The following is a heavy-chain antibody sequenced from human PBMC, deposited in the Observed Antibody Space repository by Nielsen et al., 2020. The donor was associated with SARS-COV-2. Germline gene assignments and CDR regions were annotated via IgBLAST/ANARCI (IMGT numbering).Heavy chain of an antibody. V-gene: IGHV4-34*01. CDR3: ARVRSRPTFDY. J-gene: IGHJ4*02. D-gene: IGHD2-21*01. CDR2: INHSGST. CDR1: GGSFSGYY. Sequence: SETLSLTCAVYGGSFSGYYWSWIRQPPGKGLEWIGEINHSGSTNYNPSLKSRVTISVDTSKNQFSLKLSSMTAADTAVYYCARVRSRPTFDYWGQGTLVTVSS.